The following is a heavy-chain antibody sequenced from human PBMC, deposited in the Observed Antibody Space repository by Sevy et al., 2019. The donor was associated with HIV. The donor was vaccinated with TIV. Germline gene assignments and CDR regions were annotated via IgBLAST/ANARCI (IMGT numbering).Heavy chain of an antibody. D-gene: IGHD6-19*01. V-gene: IGHV4-59*13. CDR3: GKGGDRIAVGV. CDR2: VYYSGAT. Sequence: SETLSLTCTVSGVSLSSYYWSWIRQPPGKELEYIGYVYYSGATNYNPSLRSRVTISVDTSKNQVSLKLSSVTAADTAVYYCGKGGDRIAVGVWGQGTLVTVSS. CDR1: GVSLSSYY. J-gene: IGHJ4*02.